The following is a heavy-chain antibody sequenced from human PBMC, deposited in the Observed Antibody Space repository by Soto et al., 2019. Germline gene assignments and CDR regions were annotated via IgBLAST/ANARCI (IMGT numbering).Heavy chain of an antibody. D-gene: IGHD6-25*01. Sequence: QITLKESGPTLVEPTQTLTLTCTFSGFSLSTSGVGVGWVRQPPGKALEWLAIVYWDDDKRYSPSLQSKLTITNHTSNNQVVLTMTNVDPVDTATYYCARSTSVGRLPFDYWGQGTLVTVSS. CDR2: VYWDDDK. CDR1: GFSLSTSGVG. J-gene: IGHJ4*02. CDR3: ARSTSVGRLPFDY. V-gene: IGHV2-5*02.